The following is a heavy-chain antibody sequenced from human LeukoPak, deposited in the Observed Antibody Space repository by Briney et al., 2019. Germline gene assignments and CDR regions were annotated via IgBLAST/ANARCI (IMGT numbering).Heavy chain of an antibody. CDR3: AREVGGDFDALDY. Sequence: GGSLRLSCAASGFTFSDYGMDWVRQAPGKGLEWVAFIRYDGSIKYYTDSVKDRFTISRDNSRNTLYLQMNSLRDEDTAVYYCAREVGGDFDALDYWGQGTLVTVSS. D-gene: IGHD4-17*01. V-gene: IGHV3-30*02. CDR1: GFTFSDYG. CDR2: IRYDGSIK. J-gene: IGHJ4*02.